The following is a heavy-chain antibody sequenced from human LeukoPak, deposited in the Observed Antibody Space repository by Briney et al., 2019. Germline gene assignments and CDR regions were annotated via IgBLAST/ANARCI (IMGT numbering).Heavy chain of an antibody. CDR2: VNPNSGNT. CDR1: GYTFTSYD. V-gene: IGHV1-8*01. Sequence: GASVKVSCKASGYTFTSYDINWVRQATGQGLEWMGWVNPNSGNTGYAQKFQGRVTMTRNTSISTAYMELSSLRSEDTAVYYCARVGMVRGVIPGYWGQGTLVTVSS. J-gene: IGHJ4*02. CDR3: ARVGMVRGVIPGY. D-gene: IGHD3-10*01.